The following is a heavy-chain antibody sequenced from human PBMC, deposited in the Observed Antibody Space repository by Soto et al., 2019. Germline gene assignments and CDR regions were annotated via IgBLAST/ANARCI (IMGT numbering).Heavy chain of an antibody. Sequence: QVQLVESGGGLVKPGGSLRLSCAVSGFTFSDYYMTWIRQVPGKGLEWVSYISSSGSYTNYADSVQGRFTISRDNAKNSLYLQRNSLRAEDTAIYYCARDSTGWRGVYDYWGQGTLVTVSS. D-gene: IGHD6-13*01. CDR2: ISSSGSYT. J-gene: IGHJ4*02. CDR1: GFTFSDYY. CDR3: ARDSTGWRGVYDY. V-gene: IGHV3-11*05.